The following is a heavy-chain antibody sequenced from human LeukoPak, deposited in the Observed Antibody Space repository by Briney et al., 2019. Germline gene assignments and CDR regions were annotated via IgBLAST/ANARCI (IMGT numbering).Heavy chain of an antibody. V-gene: IGHV4-34*01. J-gene: IGHJ4*02. CDR2: INHSGST. CDR1: GGSFSGYY. Sequence: PSETLSLTCAVYGGSFSGYYWSWIRQPPGKGLEWIGEINHSGSTNYNPSLKSRGTISVDTSKNQFSLKLSSVTAADTAVYYCASDLSVEMATIYFDYWGQGTLVTVSS. D-gene: IGHD5-24*01. CDR3: ASDLSVEMATIYFDY.